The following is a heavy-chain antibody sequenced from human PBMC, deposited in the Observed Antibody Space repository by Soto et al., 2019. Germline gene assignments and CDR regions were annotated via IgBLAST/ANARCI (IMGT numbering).Heavy chain of an antibody. V-gene: IGHV4-30-4*01. CDR1: GDSISNLDYF. J-gene: IGHJ5*01. CDR2: IYKSATT. CDR3: ARGRYCLTGRCFPNWFDS. Sequence: SETLSLTCSVSGDSISNLDYFWAWIRQPPGQALEYIGYIYKSATTYYNPSFESRVAISVDTSKSQFSLNVTSVTAADTAVYFCARGRYCLTGRCFPNWFDSWGQGDLVT. D-gene: IGHD7-27*01.